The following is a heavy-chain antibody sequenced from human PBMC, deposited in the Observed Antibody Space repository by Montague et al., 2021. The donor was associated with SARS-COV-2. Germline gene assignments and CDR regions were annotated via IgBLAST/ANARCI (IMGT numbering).Heavy chain of an antibody. CDR3: ARQDTSGWLTFDY. V-gene: IGHV6-1*01. D-gene: IGHD6-19*01. J-gene: IGHJ4*02. CDR1: GDSVSSSTVA. CDR2: TYFRSSFYN. Sequence: CAISGDSVSSSTVAWNWLRQSPSRGLEWLGRTYFRSSFYNDYALSVKSRLSIQPDSAKNQFSLQLTSVTPEDTAIYYCARQDTSGWLTFDYWGQGILVTVSS.